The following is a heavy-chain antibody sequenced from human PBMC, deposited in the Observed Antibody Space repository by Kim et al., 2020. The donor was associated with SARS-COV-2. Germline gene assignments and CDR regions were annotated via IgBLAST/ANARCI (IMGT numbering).Heavy chain of an antibody. CDR2: IWYDGSNK. CDR3: ARGPVDPKDGWYFDV. V-gene: IGHV3-33*01. Sequence: GGSLRLSCAASGFTFSSYGMHWVRQAPGKGLEWVAVIWYDGSNKYYADSVKGRFTISRDNSNNTLSLQTNSLRAEDTAVFYCARGPVDPKDGWYFDVWGRGTLVPVSS. CDR1: GFTFSSYG. D-gene: IGHD2-15*01. J-gene: IGHJ2*01.